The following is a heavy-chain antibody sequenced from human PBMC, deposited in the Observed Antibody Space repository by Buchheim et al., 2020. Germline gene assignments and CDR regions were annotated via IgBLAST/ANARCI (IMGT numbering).Heavy chain of an antibody. CDR1: GFTFSSYA. D-gene: IGHD4-17*01. Sequence: EVQLLESGGGLVQPGGSLRLSCAASGFTFSSYAMSWVRQAPGKGLEWVSTLSGTGGSTCYADSVKGRFTISRDNSKNTLYLHMNSLRAEDTAVYYCAKMEGGLTVTMCPDYGGQGTL. V-gene: IGHV3-23*01. CDR2: LSGTGGST. J-gene: IGHJ4*02. CDR3: AKMEGGLTVTMCPDY.